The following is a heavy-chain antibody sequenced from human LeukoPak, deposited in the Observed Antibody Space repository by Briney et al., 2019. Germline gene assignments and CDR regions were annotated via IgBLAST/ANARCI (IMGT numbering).Heavy chain of an antibody. V-gene: IGHV5-51*01. J-gene: IGHJ6*02. Sequence: KNGESLKISCKGSGYTFTNYWIAWVRQMSGNGLEWMGIISTDDSDTRYSPSFQGQVTISADKSISTAYLQLSSPKASDTATYYCARRAYCSGGSCYTLDVWGQGTTVTVSS. CDR3: ARRAYCSGGSCYTLDV. D-gene: IGHD2-15*01. CDR1: GYTFTNYW. CDR2: ISTDDSDT.